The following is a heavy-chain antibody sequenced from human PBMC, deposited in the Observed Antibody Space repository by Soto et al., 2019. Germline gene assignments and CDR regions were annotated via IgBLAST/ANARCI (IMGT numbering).Heavy chain of an antibody. CDR1: GYTFTSYA. CDR3: ARGEPGYSSGWLLFDG. CDR2: INAGNGNT. V-gene: IGHV1-3*01. J-gene: IGHJ4*02. D-gene: IGHD6-19*01. Sequence: GASVKVSCKASGYTFTSYAMHWVRQAPGQRLEWMGWINAGNGNTKYSQKFQGRVTITRDTSASTAYMELSSLRSEDTAVYYCARGEPGYSSGWLLFDGWGQGTLVTVSS.